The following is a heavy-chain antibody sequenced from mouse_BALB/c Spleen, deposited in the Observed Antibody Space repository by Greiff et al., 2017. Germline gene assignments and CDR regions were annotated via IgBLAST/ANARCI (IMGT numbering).Heavy chain of an antibody. V-gene: IGHV5-17*02. CDR2: ISSGSSTI. Sequence: EVKLVESGGGLVQPGGSRKLSCAASGFTFSSFGMHWVRQAPEKGLEWVAYISSGSSTIYYADTVKGRFTISRDNPKNTLFLQMTSLRSEDTAMYDGARYYYAMDYWGQGTSVTVSS. CDR3: ARYYYAMDY. CDR1: GFTFSSFG. J-gene: IGHJ4*01.